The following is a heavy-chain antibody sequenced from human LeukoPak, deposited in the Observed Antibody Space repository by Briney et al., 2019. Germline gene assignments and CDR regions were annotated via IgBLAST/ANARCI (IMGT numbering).Heavy chain of an antibody. CDR1: GYTFTNYG. Sequence: ASVKVSCKASGYTFTNYGISLVRQAPGQGLEWMGWVSAYGDNTNYVQKVQGRVTMTTDTSTSTAYMELRSLRSDDTAVYYCARDCIGCHGFDHWGQGTLVTVSS. D-gene: IGHD2-15*01. V-gene: IGHV1-18*01. CDR3: ARDCIGCHGFDH. J-gene: IGHJ4*02. CDR2: VSAYGDNT.